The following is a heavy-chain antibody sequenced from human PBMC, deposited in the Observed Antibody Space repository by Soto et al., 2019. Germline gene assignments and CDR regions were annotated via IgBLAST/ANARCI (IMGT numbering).Heavy chain of an antibody. J-gene: IGHJ5*02. CDR3: ARGLVEKLLWFGELLYGNWFDP. CDR1: GVPISSHY. D-gene: IGHD3-10*01. Sequence: WGFLRLSSAAFGVPISSHYISRVLQAPGKGLEWVSVIYSGGSTYYADSVKGRFTISRDNSKNTLYLQMNSPRAEDTAVYYCARGLVEKLLWFGELLYGNWFDPWGQGTLVTVSS. V-gene: IGHV3-66*01. CDR2: IYSGGST.